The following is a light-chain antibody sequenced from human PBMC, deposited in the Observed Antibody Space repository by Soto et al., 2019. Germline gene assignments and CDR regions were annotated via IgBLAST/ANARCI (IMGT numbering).Light chain of an antibody. V-gene: IGKV1-33*01. Sequence: DIQMTQSPSSLSASVGDRVTITCQASQDISNYLNWYQQKPGKAPKLLTYDASNLETGVQSRFSGCASGTDFTFTISSLQPEDIATYYCQQYDNLPPGLTFGGGTKVEIK. J-gene: IGKJ4*01. CDR1: QDISNY. CDR2: DAS. CDR3: QQYDNLPPGLT.